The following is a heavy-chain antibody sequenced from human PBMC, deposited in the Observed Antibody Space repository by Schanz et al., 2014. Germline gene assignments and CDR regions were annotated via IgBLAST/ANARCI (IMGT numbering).Heavy chain of an antibody. CDR2: IIPILGIA. Sequence: QVQLVQSGAEVKKPGASVKVSCKASGYTFTSYGINWVRQAPGQGLEWMGRIIPILGIANYAQKFQGRVTITADRSTSTAYMELSSLRSDDTALYYCTRGGYSYALSAFDIWGQGTMVTVSS. V-gene: IGHV1-69*04. CDR3: TRGGYSYALSAFDI. J-gene: IGHJ3*02. CDR1: GYTFTSYG. D-gene: IGHD5-18*01.